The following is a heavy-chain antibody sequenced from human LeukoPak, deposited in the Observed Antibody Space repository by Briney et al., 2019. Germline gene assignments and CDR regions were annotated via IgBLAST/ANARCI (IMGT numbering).Heavy chain of an antibody. CDR2: ISGSGGST. J-gene: IGHJ4*02. CDR1: GFTFSSYA. CDR3: AKTGGVLDWLIPYYFDY. D-gene: IGHD3-3*01. Sequence: PGGSLRLSCAASGFTFSSYAMSWVRQAPGKGLEWVSAISGSGGSTYYADSVKGRFTISRDNSKNTLYLQMNSLRAEDTAVYYCAKTGGVLDWLIPYYFDYWGQGTLVTVSS. V-gene: IGHV3-23*01.